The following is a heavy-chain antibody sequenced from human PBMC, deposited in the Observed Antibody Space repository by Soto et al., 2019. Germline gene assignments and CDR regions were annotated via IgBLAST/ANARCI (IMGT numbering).Heavy chain of an antibody. CDR1: GFTFRSYA. Sequence: EVQLLESGGGLVQPGGSLRLSCAASGFTFRSYAMSWVRQVPGKGLEWVSAISRDGESTYYADSVRGRSTIFRDNSQNTLSLVMLGLGADVTATYFWAKGGAYCGGGSCNVSPGSDWDQGTLVTVSS. CDR3: AKGGAYCGGGSCNVSPGSD. V-gene: IGHV3-23*01. J-gene: IGHJ4*02. CDR2: ISRDGEST. D-gene: IGHD2-15*01.